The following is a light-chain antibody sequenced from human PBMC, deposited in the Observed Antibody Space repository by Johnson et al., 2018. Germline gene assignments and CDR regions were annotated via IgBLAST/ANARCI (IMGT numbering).Light chain of an antibody. Sequence: QSVLTQPPSVSAAPGQKVTISCSGSSSNIGNNYVSWYQQLPGTAPKLLIYENNKRPSGIPDRFSGSKSGTSATLGITGLQTGVEADYYCGTWDSSLSSGNVFVTGTKVTVL. V-gene: IGLV1-51*02. CDR2: ENN. CDR1: SSNIGNNY. J-gene: IGLJ1*01. CDR3: GTWDSSLSSGNV.